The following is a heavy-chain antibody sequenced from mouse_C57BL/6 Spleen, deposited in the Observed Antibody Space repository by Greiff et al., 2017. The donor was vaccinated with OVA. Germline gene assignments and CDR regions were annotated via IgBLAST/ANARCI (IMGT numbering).Heavy chain of an antibody. CDR3: ARSGLYYAMDY. CDR2: IYPGDGDT. J-gene: IGHJ4*01. CDR1: GYAFSSYW. V-gene: IGHV1-80*01. D-gene: IGHD3-1*01. Sequence: QVQLQQSGAELVKPGASVKISCKASGYAFSSYWMNWVKQRPGKGLEWIGQIYPGDGDTNYNGKFKGKATLTADKSSSTAYMQLSSLTSDDSAVYFCARSGLYYAMDYWGQGTSVTVSS.